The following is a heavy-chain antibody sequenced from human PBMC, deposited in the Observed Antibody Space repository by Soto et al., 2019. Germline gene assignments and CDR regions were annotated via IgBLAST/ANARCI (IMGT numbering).Heavy chain of an antibody. D-gene: IGHD3-22*01. CDR1: GFTFDDYG. J-gene: IGHJ4*02. V-gene: IGHV3-20*04. CDR3: ARGGLITMIVVVPFDY. Sequence: GGSLRLSCAASGFTFDDYGMSWVRQAPGKGLEWVSGINWNGGSTGYADSVKGRFTISRDNAKNSLYLQMNSLRAEDTALYYCARGGLITMIVVVPFDYWGQGTLVTVSS. CDR2: INWNGGST.